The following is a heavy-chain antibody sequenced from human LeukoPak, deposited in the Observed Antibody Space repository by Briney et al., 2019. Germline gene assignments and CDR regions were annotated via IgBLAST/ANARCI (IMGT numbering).Heavy chain of an antibody. J-gene: IGHJ1*01. V-gene: IGHV1-2*02. CDR2: INPNNGGT. CDR1: GYTFTGYY. Sequence: ASAKVSCKASGYTFTGYYMHWVRQAPGQGLEWMGWINPNNGGTYYAQKFQGRVTMTRDTSISTAYMELSRLRSDDTAVYYCARDYDKYFQHWGQGTLVTVSS. D-gene: IGHD3-22*01. CDR3: ARDYDKYFQH.